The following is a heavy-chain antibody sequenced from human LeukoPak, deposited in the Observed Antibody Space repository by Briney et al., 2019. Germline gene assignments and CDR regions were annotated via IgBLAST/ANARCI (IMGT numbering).Heavy chain of an antibody. CDR3: ASTRRAAVAGRFDS. J-gene: IGHJ4*02. Sequence: SETLSLTCNVSGASMSSNYWSWIRQPPGKGLEWIGYIYHSGNTNYSPSLESRVTMSLDESKNQFSLRVHFVSAADTAVYYCASTRRAAVAGRFDSWGQGTLVTVSS. D-gene: IGHD6-19*01. CDR1: GASMSSNY. V-gene: IGHV4-4*09. CDR2: IYHSGNT.